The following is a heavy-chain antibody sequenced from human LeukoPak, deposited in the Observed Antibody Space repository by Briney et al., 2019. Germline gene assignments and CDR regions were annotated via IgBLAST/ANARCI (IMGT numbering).Heavy chain of an antibody. CDR1: GFTFSTYW. Sequence: GGSLRLSCATSGFTFSTYWMSWVRQAPGKGLEWVANINQDGSDKYYVDSVKGRFTISRDNAKKSLYLQMNSLRAEDTAGYYCARDGNILTGYYADYWGQGTLVTVSS. V-gene: IGHV3-7*01. CDR2: INQDGSDK. CDR3: ARDGNILTGYYADY. J-gene: IGHJ4*02. D-gene: IGHD3-9*01.